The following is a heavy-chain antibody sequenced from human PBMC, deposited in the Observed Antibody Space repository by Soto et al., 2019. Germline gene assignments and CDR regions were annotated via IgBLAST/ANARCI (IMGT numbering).Heavy chain of an antibody. D-gene: IGHD4-17*01. CDR2: IYYSGST. V-gene: IGHV4-30-4*01. CDR3: ARARLLLRFNWFDP. J-gene: IGHJ5*02. Sequence: TLSLPFTVSGDSISSGDYYWSSIRQPPGKGLEWIGYIYYSGSTYYNPSLKSRVTISVDTSKNQFSLKLSSVTDADTAVYYCARARLLLRFNWFDPWGQGTLVTVSS. CDR1: GDSISSGDYY.